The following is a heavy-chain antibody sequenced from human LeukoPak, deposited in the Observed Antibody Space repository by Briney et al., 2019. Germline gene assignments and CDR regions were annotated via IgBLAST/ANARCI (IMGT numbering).Heavy chain of an antibody. CDR3: AKSPTVTSPDFDY. D-gene: IGHD4-17*01. J-gene: IGHJ4*02. CDR1: GFTFSSYG. Sequence: GGSLRLSCAASGFTFSSYGMHWVRQAPGKGLEWVAFIRYDGSKKYYADSVKGRFTISRDNSKNTLYLQMNSLRAEDTAVYYCAKSPTVTSPDFDYWGQGTLVTVSS. V-gene: IGHV3-30*02. CDR2: IRYDGSKK.